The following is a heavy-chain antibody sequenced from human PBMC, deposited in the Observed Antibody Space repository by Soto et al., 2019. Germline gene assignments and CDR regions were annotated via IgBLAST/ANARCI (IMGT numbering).Heavy chain of an antibody. V-gene: IGHV5-10-1*01. J-gene: IGHJ6*02. Sequence: GESLKISCKGSGYSFTSYWISWVRQMPGKGLEWMGRIDPSDSYTNYSPSFQGHVTISADKSISTAYLQWSSLKASDTAMYYCATRRGPVDGTSGHYYYGMDVWGQGTTVTVSS. CDR1: GYSFTSYW. D-gene: IGHD6-19*01. CDR2: IDPSDSYT. CDR3: ATRRGPVDGTSGHYYYGMDV.